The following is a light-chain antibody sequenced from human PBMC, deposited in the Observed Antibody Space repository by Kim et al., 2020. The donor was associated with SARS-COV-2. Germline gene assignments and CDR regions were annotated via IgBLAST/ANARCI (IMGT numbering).Light chain of an antibody. Sequence: GQRVTISCSGSTSNIGDNYVYWYQHLPGTAPKLLIYRNNQRPSGVPDRFSGSKSGTSASLAISGLRSEDEADYSCAAWDDSLSGWVFGGGTQLTVL. CDR1: TSNIGDNY. CDR3: AAWDDSLSGWV. V-gene: IGLV1-47*01. CDR2: RNN. J-gene: IGLJ3*02.